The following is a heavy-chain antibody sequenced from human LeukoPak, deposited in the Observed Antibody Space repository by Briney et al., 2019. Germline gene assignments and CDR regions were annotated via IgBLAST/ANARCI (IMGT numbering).Heavy chain of an antibody. J-gene: IGHJ3*02. CDR1: GYTFTSYG. D-gene: IGHD3-22*01. CDR3: ARDRVYYDSSGYYLSAFDI. V-gene: IGHV1-18*01. Sequence: GASVKVSCKASGYTFTSYGISWVRQAPGQGLEWMGWISVYNGNTKYAQKLQGRVTMTTDTSTSTAYMELRSLRSDDTAVYYCARDRVYYDSSGYYLSAFDIWGQGTMVTVSS. CDR2: ISVYNGNT.